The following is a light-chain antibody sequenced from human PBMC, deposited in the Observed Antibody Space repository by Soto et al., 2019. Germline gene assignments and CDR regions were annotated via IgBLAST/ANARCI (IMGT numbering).Light chain of an antibody. CDR1: KRISRK. CDR2: DAS. Sequence: ERVVTQSPATLSVSPGESSTLSCMASKRISRKLAWYQQKPGQAPRLLIYDASTRATAIPARFSGSGSETEFTLTISSLQYEDSAVYYCQQYNNWHPWTFGQGTKVDIK. CDR3: QQYNNWHPWT. V-gene: IGKV3-15*01. J-gene: IGKJ1*01.